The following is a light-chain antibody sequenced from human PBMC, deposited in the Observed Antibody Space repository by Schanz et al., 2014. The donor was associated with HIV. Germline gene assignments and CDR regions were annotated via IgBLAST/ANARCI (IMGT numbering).Light chain of an antibody. Sequence: EIVLTQSPATLSLSPGERATLSCRASQSVGNLLAWYQQKPGQAPSLLIYDASNRATGIPARFSGSGSGTDFTLTISSLEPEDCAVYYCQQRSNWPRVFGPGTKVEI. CDR3: QQRSNWPRV. CDR1: QSVGNL. J-gene: IGKJ3*01. V-gene: IGKV3-11*01. CDR2: DAS.